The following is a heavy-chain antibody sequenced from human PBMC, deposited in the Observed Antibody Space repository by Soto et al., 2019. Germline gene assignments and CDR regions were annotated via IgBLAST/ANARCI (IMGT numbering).Heavy chain of an antibody. J-gene: IGHJ6*02. D-gene: IGHD1-1*01. CDR3: ATGSFTSTGGRIGYHYNAMDV. Sequence: ASVKVSCKSSGGTFSSHSINWVRQAPGQGLEWMGGIIPIFGPANFAKKFQCRVTITADESTTTAYMELSSLTSEDTAVYYCATGSFTSTGGRIGYHYNAMDVWGQGTTVTVSS. CDR2: IIPIFGPA. V-gene: IGHV1-69*13. CDR1: GGTFSSHS.